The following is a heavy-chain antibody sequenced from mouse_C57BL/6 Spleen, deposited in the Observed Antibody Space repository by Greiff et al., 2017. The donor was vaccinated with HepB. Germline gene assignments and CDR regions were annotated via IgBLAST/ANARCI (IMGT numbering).Heavy chain of an antibody. J-gene: IGHJ4*01. CDR3: ARRYYGSSVYYAMDY. CDR2: INPNNGGT. Sequence: EVQLQQSGPELVKPGASVKIPCKASGYTFTDYNMDWVKQSHGKSLEWIGDINPNNGGTIYNQKFKGKATLTVDKSSSTAYMELRSLTSEDTAVYYCARRYYGSSVYYAMDYWGQGTSVTVSS. V-gene: IGHV1-18*01. CDR1: GYTFTDYN. D-gene: IGHD1-1*01.